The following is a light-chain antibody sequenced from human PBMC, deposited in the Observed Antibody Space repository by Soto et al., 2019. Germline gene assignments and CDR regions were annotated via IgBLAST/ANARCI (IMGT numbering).Light chain of an antibody. J-gene: IGKJ2*01. CDR2: AAS. Sequence: DIQMTQSPSSLSASVGDRVTITCRASQSINIYVNWYQQKPEKAPNLLIYAASNLQSGVPPRFSSSGYGADFTLTISSLQAEDFVTYYCQHSYSTPYSFGQWTKVEIK. V-gene: IGKV1-39*01. CDR1: QSINIY. CDR3: QHSYSTPYS.